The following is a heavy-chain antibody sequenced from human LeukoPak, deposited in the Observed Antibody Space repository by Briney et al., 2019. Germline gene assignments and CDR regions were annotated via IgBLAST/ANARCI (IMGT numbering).Heavy chain of an antibody. CDR3: AKAPRHRGISMVRGVREDHYMDV. V-gene: IGHV3-30*18. J-gene: IGHJ6*03. CDR1: GFTFSSYG. Sequence: PGRSLRLSCAASGFTFSSYGMHWVRQAPGKGLEWVAVISYDGSNKYYADSVKGRFTISRDNSKNTLYLQMNSLRAEDTAVYYCAKAPRHRGISMVRGVREDHYMDVWGKGTTVTISS. D-gene: IGHD3-10*01. CDR2: ISYDGSNK.